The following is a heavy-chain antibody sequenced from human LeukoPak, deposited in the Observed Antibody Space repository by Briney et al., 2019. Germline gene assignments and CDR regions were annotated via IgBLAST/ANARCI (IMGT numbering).Heavy chain of an antibody. Sequence: QPGGSLRLSCAASGFTFSSYAMSWVRQAPGKGLEWVANIKQDGSEKKYLDSVKGRFTISRDNAKNSMYLQMNSLRAEDTAVYYCARDEIYYDILTGYRHFDYWGQGTLVTVFS. CDR2: IKQDGSEK. CDR1: GFTFSSYA. D-gene: IGHD3-9*01. J-gene: IGHJ4*02. CDR3: ARDEIYYDILTGYRHFDY. V-gene: IGHV3-7*01.